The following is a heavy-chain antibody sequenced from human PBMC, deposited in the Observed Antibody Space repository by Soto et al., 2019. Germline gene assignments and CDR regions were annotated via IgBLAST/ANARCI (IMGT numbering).Heavy chain of an antibody. D-gene: IGHD1-26*01. V-gene: IGHV4-59*01. J-gene: IGHJ4*02. CDR2: IYYSGST. CDR1: GGSLSSYY. CDR3: ARRYGGNFDY. Sequence: SETLSLTCTVSGGSLSSYYWSWIRQPPGKGLEWIGYIYYSGSTNYNPSLKSRVTISVDRSKNQFSLKLSSVTAADTAVYYCARRYGGNFDYWGQGTLVTVSS.